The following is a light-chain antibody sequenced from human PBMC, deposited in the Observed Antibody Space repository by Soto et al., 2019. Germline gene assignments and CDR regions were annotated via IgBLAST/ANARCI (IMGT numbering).Light chain of an antibody. J-gene: IGLJ2*01. V-gene: IGLV1-44*01. CDR3: AAWDDSLNGPV. CDR1: SSNIGSNT. Sequence: QSVLTQPPSASGTPGQRVTISCSGSSSNIGSNTVNWYQQLPGTAPKLLIYSNNQRPSGVPDRFSGSKSGTSASLAISGLQSEDEADYYWAAWDDSLNGPVFGGGTKLTV. CDR2: SNN.